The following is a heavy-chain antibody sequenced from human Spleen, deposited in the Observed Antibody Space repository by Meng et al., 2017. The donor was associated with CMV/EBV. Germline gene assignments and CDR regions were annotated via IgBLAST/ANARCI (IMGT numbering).Heavy chain of an antibody. J-gene: IGHJ5*02. V-gene: IGHV4-59*05. CDR1: GGSISTHY. Sequence: SETLSLTCTVSGGSISTHYWNWIRQPPGKGLEWIGSIYYSGSTYYNPSLKSRVTISVDTSKNQFSLKLSSVTAADTAVYYCARRYYDFWSGYHNNWFDPWGQGTLVTVSS. CDR3: ARRYYDFWSGYHNNWFDP. CDR2: IYYSGST. D-gene: IGHD3-3*01.